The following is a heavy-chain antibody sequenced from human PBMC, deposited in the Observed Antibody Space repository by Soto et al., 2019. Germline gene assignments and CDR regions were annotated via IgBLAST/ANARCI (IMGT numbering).Heavy chain of an antibody. J-gene: IGHJ3*02. CDR2: INSGGSST. CDR1: GFTFSSYW. V-gene: IGHV3-74*01. CDR3: ARGAITMSPDDAFDI. Sequence: GGSLRLSCAASGFTFSSYWMHWVRQAPGKGLVWVSRINSGGSSTSYADSVKGRFTISRDNAKNTLYLQMNSLRAEDTAVYYCARGAITMSPDDAFDIWGQGTMVTVSS. D-gene: IGHD3-10*02.